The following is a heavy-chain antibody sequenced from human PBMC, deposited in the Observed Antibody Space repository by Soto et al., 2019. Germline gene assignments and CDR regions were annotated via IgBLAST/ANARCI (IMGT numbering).Heavy chain of an antibody. CDR3: ARLIHCKTTSCYFDY. CDR1: GASFSPNY. J-gene: IGHJ4*02. CDR2: IYFGGTT. Sequence: PSETLSLTCTVSGASFSPNYWAWIRQPPGKGLEWIGYIYFGGTTRYNPSIKSQDTISEDTSKNQFSLRMSSVTAADTAFFYCARLIHCKTTSCYFDYWGPGTLVTVSS. V-gene: IGHV4-59*08. D-gene: IGHD2-2*01.